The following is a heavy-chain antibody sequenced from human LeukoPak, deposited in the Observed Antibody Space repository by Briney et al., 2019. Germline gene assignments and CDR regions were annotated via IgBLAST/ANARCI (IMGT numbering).Heavy chain of an antibody. V-gene: IGHV3-23*01. D-gene: IGHD2-21*01. CDR3: AKADVDKDAFDI. CDR1: GFTFSGYA. CDR2: ISGSGSNT. J-gene: IGHJ3*02. Sequence: GGSLRLSCAASGFTFSGYAMSWVRQAPGKGLEWVSAISGSGSNTYYADSVKGGFTISRDNSKNTLYLQMNSLRAEDTAVYYCAKADVDKDAFDIWGQGTMVTVSS.